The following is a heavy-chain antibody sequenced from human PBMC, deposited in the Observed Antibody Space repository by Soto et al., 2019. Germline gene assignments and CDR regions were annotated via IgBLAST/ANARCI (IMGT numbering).Heavy chain of an antibody. CDR1: GGSISNYH. Sequence: SETLSLSCTVSGGSISNYHWSWIRQRAGKGLEWIVRIYSSGSPNYNPSLKSRVTMSVDTSKNQFSLKLSSVTAADTAVYYCARAPYGMDVWGQGTTVTVSS. V-gene: IGHV4-4*07. CDR2: IYSSGSP. J-gene: IGHJ6*02. CDR3: ARAPYGMDV.